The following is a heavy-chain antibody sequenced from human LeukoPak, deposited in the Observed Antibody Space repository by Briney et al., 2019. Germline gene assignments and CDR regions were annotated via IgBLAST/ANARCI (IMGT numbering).Heavy chain of an antibody. D-gene: IGHD3-3*01. J-gene: IGHJ5*02. V-gene: IGHV4-59*01. CDR1: GGSISSYY. Sequence: SETLSLTCTVSGGSISSYYWSWIRQPPGKGLEWIGYIYYSGSTNYNPSLKSRVTISVDTSKNQFSLKLSSVTAADTAVYYCARVLYYDFWSGHGNWFDPWGQGTLVTVSS. CDR3: ARVLYYDFWSGHGNWFDP. CDR2: IYYSGST.